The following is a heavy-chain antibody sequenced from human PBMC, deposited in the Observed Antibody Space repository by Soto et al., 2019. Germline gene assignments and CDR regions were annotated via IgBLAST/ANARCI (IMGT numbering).Heavy chain of an antibody. V-gene: IGHV4-34*01. CDR3: ARTLWIPFDY. J-gene: IGHJ4*02. CDR2: INHSGST. CDR1: CGSFIGHY. Sequence: SETLSLTCAFYCGSFIGHYWSWIRQPPGKGLEWIGEINHSGSTNYNPSLKSRVTISVDTSKNQFSLKLSSVTAADTAVYYCARTLWIPFDYWGQGTLVTVSS. D-gene: IGHD5-12*01.